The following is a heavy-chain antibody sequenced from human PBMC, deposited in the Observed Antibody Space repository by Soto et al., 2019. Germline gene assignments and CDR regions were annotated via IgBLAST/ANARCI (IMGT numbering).Heavy chain of an antibody. CDR1: KFTFRTYV. V-gene: IGHV3-30*04. Sequence: QVQLVESGGGVVQPERSQRLSCEASKFTFRTYVMHWVRQAPGKGLEWVALISFDGTNQYYADSVKGRFTISRDNSKNTMYLQMNRLRPEDTAVYYCAREMIPMIMGGMSAMDVWGQGTTVTVSS. CDR2: ISFDGTNQ. D-gene: IGHD3-22*01. J-gene: IGHJ6*02. CDR3: AREMIPMIMGGMSAMDV.